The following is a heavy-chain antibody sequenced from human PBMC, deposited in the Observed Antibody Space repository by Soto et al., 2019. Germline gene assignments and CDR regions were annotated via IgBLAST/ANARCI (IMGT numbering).Heavy chain of an antibody. V-gene: IGHV1-18*01. CDR2: ISAYNGNT. Sequence: EASVKVSCKASGGTFSSSSISWVRQAPGQGLEWMGWISAYNGNTNYAQKLQGRVTMTTDTSTSTAYMELRSLRSDDTAVYYCARESPPADYWGQGTLVTVSS. J-gene: IGHJ4*02. CDR3: ARESPPADY. CDR1: GGTFSSSS.